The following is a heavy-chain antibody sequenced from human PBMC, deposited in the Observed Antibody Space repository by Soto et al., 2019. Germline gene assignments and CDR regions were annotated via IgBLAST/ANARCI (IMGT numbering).Heavy chain of an antibody. Sequence: GASVKVSCKASGGTFSSYAISWVRQAPGQGLEWMGGIIPIFGTANYAQKFQGRVTITADESTSTAYMELSSPRSEDTAVYYCARGDYYDSSGYYAPFYCYGMDVWGQGTTVTVSS. CDR2: IIPIFGTA. CDR1: GGTFSSYA. J-gene: IGHJ6*02. D-gene: IGHD3-22*01. V-gene: IGHV1-69*13. CDR3: ARGDYYDSSGYYAPFYCYGMDV.